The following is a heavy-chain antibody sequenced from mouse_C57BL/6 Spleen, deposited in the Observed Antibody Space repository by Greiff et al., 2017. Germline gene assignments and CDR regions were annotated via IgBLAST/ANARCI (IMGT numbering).Heavy chain of an antibody. CDR3: TTRGNYGPY. CDR1: GFNIKDDY. J-gene: IGHJ2*01. D-gene: IGHD2-1*01. V-gene: IGHV14-4*01. CDR2: IYPENGDT. Sequence: EVQLQQSGAELVRPGASVKLSCTASGFNIKDDYMHWVKQRPEQGLEWIGWIYPENGDTEYASKFQGKATITADTSSNTAYLQLSSLTSEDTAVYYCTTRGNYGPYWGQGTTLTVSS.